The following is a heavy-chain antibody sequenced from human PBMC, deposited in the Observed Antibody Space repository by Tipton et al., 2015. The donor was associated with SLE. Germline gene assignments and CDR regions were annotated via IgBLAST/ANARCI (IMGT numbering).Heavy chain of an antibody. J-gene: IGHJ4*02. Sequence: SLRLSCAASGFTFSSYGMHWVRQAPGKGLEWVAFIRYDGRNKYYADSVKGRFTISRDNSKNTLYLQMNSLRAEDTAVYYCAKAPGSGWYYFDYWGQGTLVTVSS. CDR1: GFTFSSYG. CDR2: IRYDGRNK. CDR3: AKAPGSGWYYFDY. D-gene: IGHD6-13*01. V-gene: IGHV3-30*02.